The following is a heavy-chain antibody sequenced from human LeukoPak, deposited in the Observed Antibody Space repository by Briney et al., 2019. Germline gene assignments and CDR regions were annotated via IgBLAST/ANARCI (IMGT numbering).Heavy chain of an antibody. V-gene: IGHV4-39*07. CDR3: ARVIAVAGYYFGY. CDR2: IYYSGST. D-gene: IGHD6-19*01. J-gene: IGHJ4*02. Sequence: PSETLSLTCTVSGGSISTSYYWGWIRQPPGKGLEWIGSIYYSGSTYYSPSLKSRVTISVDTSKNQFSLQLTSVTAADTAVYYCARVIAVAGYYFGYWGQGTLVTVSS. CDR1: GGSISTSYY.